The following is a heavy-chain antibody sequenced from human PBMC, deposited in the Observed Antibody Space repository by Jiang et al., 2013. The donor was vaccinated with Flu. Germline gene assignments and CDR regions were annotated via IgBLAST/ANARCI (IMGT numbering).Heavy chain of an antibody. CDR1: GGSLSKYY. D-gene: IGHD2-21*01. Sequence: GLVKPAETLSLTCTVSGGSLSKYYWSWIRQPPEKGLEWVGFIDYSGDTRHNPSLKSRVSLSLDMSNNQFSLKVYDVTAADTAVYYCARGDFYGNKYYFDYWGQGALVTVSS. CDR2: IDYSGDT. J-gene: IGHJ4*02. V-gene: IGHV4-59*01. CDR3: ARGDFYGNKYYFDY.